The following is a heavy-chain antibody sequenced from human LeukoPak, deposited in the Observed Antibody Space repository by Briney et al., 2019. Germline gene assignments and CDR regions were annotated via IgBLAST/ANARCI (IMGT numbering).Heavy chain of an antibody. CDR2: INSDGYSI. Sequence: PGGSLRLSCAASGFTFSSYWMHWVRQAPGKGLVWVSRINSDGYSISYADSVRGRFTISRDNSKNTLYLQMNSLRAEDTAVYYCARSGLSRFGFWGQGTLVTVSS. CDR1: GFTFSSYW. D-gene: IGHD2/OR15-2a*01. CDR3: ARSGLSRFGF. V-gene: IGHV3-74*01. J-gene: IGHJ4*02.